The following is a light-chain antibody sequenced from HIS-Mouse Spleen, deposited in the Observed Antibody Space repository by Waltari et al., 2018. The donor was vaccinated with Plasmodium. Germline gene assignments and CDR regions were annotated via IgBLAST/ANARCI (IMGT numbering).Light chain of an antibody. CDR2: GAS. V-gene: IGKV3-15*01. J-gene: IGKJ3*01. Sequence: EIVMTQSPATMSVSTGEHATLSCMANQSVSSNLAWYQQKPGQAPRLRIYGASPRATGIPARFSGSGSGTEFTLTISSLQSEDFAVYYCQQYNNWSFTFGPGTKVDIK. CDR3: QQYNNWSFT. CDR1: QSVSSN.